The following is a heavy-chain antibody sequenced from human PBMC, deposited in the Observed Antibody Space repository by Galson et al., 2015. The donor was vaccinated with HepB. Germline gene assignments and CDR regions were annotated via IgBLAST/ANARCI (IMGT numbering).Heavy chain of an antibody. CDR3: ARGGYCSGGDCYSNYFDY. J-gene: IGHJ4*02. Sequence: SCKASGYTFSSYYMHWVRQAPGQGLEWMGIINPSGGSTSYAQKFQGRVTMTRDTSTSTVYMELSSLRSEDTAVYYCARGGYCSGGDCYSNYFDYWGQGTLVTVSS. V-gene: IGHV1-46*01. CDR2: INPSGGST. D-gene: IGHD2-15*01. CDR1: GYTFSSYY.